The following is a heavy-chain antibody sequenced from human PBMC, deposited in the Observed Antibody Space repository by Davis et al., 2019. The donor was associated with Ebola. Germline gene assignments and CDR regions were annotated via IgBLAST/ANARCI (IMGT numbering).Heavy chain of an antibody. J-gene: IGHJ4*02. Sequence: ASVKVSCKASGYTFTSYAMNWVRQAPGQGLEWMGWINTNTGNPTYAQGFTGRFVFSLDTSVSTAYLQISSLKAEDTAVYYCARDSFPHYDFWSGPPDYWGQGTLVTVSS. CDR3: ARDSFPHYDFWSGPPDY. CDR1: GYTFTSYA. CDR2: INTNTGNP. D-gene: IGHD3-3*01. V-gene: IGHV7-4-1*02.